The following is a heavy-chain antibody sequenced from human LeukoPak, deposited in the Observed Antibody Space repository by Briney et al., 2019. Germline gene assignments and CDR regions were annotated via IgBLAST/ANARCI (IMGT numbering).Heavy chain of an antibody. D-gene: IGHD3-22*01. CDR1: GGSIRSYF. Sequence: PSETLSLTCGVSGGSIRSYFWSWIRQLAGKGLEWIGRIYISGSTKYNPSLKSRVTMSIDTSKNQFSLNLSSVTAADTAVYYCATFYDGSGYYFGYWGQGTLVSVSS. CDR2: IYISGST. V-gene: IGHV4-4*07. CDR3: ATFYDGSGYYFGY. J-gene: IGHJ4*02.